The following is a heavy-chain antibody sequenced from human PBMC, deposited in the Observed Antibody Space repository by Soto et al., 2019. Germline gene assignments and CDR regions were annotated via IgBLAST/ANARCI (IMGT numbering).Heavy chain of an antibody. Sequence: SETLSLTCTVSGGSTSSYYWSWIRQPPGKGLEWIGNIYSSGRTNSNPSLKSRVSISVDTSKNQFSLSLSSVTAADTAVYYCARSRYCSGSTCSNYYYFYYIYVWGKGTTVTVSS. J-gene: IGHJ6*03. CDR3: ARSRYCSGSTCSNYYYFYYIYV. CDR2: IYSSGRT. CDR1: GGSTSSYY. D-gene: IGHD2-15*01. V-gene: IGHV4-4*09.